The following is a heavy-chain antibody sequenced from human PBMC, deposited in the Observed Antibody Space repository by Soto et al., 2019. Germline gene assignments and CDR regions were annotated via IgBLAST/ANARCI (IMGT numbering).Heavy chain of an antibody. CDR1: GYRFTSLW. J-gene: IGHJ3*01. CDR3: ATSTLFGVVDTFNV. Sequence: PGESLKISCDASGYRFTSLWIMWVRQLHGKGLEWVGKVDPTDSEARYSTSFQGHVRCSFDTSNDTAFLQWNGLKASDTAIYYCATSTLFGVVDTFNVCGQGTMGTVAS. CDR2: VDPTDSEA. D-gene: IGHD3-3*01. V-gene: IGHV5-10-1*01.